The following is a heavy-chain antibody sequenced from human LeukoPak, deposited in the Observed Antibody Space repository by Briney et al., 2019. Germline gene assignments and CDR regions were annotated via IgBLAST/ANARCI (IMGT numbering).Heavy chain of an antibody. CDR2: IIPILGRT. V-gene: IGHV1-69*04. CDR3: AFHLYYYDSSRYASYAFDI. Sequence: GASVKVSFKASGGTFSSYAISWVRQPPGQGLEWVGRIIPILGRTNSAQKFQGRDTITAQKSTSTAYMELSRLRSENTAVSYCAFHLYYYDSSRYASYAFDIWGQGTMLPVSS. CDR1: GGTFSSYA. J-gene: IGHJ3*02. D-gene: IGHD3-22*01.